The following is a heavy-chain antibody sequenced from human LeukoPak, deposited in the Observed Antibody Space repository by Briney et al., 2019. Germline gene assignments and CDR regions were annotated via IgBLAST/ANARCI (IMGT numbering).Heavy chain of an antibody. D-gene: IGHD1-1*01. J-gene: IGHJ4*02. CDR3: AKGWNDCLDY. Sequence: GGSLRLSCAGSGFTFSTNYMNWVRQAPGKGLEWVSVIYSGGSTYYSDSVTGRFTISRDNSKNTLYLQMNSLRVEDTAVYYCAKGWNDCLDYWAREPWSPSPQ. V-gene: IGHV3-66*01. CDR1: GFTFSTNY. CDR2: IYSGGST.